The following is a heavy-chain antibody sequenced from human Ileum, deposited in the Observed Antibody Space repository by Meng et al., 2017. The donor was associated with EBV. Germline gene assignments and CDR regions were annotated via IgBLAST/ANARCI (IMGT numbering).Heavy chain of an antibody. D-gene: IGHD3-22*01. CDR3: ASSDYYRSDY. CDR2: TSHSGST. Sequence: HVQLQESGPGLVQPSETLSLTCAVSGGSISRSDWWSWVRQPPGKGLEWIGETSHSGSTNYSPSLKSRVTISLDKSKNQLSLKLNSVTAADTAVYYCASSDYYRSDYWGQGTLVTVSS. J-gene: IGHJ4*02. CDR1: GGSISRSDW. V-gene: IGHV4-4*02.